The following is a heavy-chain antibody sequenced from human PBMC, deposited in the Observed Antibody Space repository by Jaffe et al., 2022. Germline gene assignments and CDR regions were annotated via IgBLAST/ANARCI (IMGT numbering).Heavy chain of an antibody. J-gene: IGHJ4*02. CDR1: GGSISSYY. CDR2: IYYSGST. CDR3: ARGDYGDYGSLFDY. Sequence: QVQLQESGPGLVKPSETLSLTCTVSGGSISSYYWSWIRQPPGKGLEWIGYIYYSGSTNYNPSLKSRVTISVDTSKNQFSLKLSSVTAADTAVYYCARGDYGDYGSLFDYWGQGTLVTVSS. D-gene: IGHD4-17*01. V-gene: IGHV4-59*01.